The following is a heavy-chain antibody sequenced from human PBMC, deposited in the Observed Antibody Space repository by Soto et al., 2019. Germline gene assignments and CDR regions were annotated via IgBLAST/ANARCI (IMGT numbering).Heavy chain of an antibody. CDR3: ARAGDTAMDSNYYGMDV. CDR1: GYTFTGYY. CDR2: INPNSGGT. Sequence: ASVKVSCKASGYTFTGYYMHWVRQAPGQGLEWMGRINPNSGGTNYAQKFQGWVTMTRDTSISTAYMELSRLRSDDTAVYYCARAGDTAMDSNYYGMDVWGQGTTVTVSS. D-gene: IGHD5-18*01. J-gene: IGHJ6*02. V-gene: IGHV1-2*04.